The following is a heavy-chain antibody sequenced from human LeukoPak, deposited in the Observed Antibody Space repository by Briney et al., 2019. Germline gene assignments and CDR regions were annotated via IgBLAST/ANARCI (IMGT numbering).Heavy chain of an antibody. CDR3: ARSRLRQYLDY. V-gene: IGHV1-69*05. CDR2: IIPIFGTA. Sequence: SVKVSCKASGGTFSSYAISWVRQAPGQGLEWMGGIIPIFGTANYAQKFQGRVTMTTDTSTSTVYMELSSLRSEDTAVYYCARSRLRQYLDYWGQGTLVTVSS. CDR1: GGTFSSYA. J-gene: IGHJ4*02. D-gene: IGHD4-17*01.